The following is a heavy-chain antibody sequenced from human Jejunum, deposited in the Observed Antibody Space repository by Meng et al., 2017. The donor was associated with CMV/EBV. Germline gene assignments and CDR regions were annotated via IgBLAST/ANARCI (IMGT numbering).Heavy chain of an antibody. Sequence: ITLKEPGPTLVKPPQTLTLTCSFSGFSPSTSGEGVGWIRQPPGKALEWLALIYRGDDKRYSPSLNSRLTIAKDTSKNEVVLTLTNMGPIDTGTYYCAHFVGGYYPSRPDYWGQGTLVTVSS. V-gene: IGHV2-5*02. CDR1: GFSPSTSGEG. J-gene: IGHJ4*02. CDR2: IYRGDDK. D-gene: IGHD1-26*01. CDR3: AHFVGGYYPSRPDY.